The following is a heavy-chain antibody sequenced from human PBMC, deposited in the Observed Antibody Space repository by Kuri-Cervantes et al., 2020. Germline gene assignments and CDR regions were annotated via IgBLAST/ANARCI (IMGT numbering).Heavy chain of an antibody. D-gene: IGHD3-10*01. CDR3: AGEVTNRGY. Sequence: SETLSLTCTASGYSISSGSYWGWIRQPPGKVLEWIGSTYHSGSTYYNPSLKSRVTISVDTSKNQFSLKLSSVTAADTAVYYCAGEVTNRGYWGQGTLVTVSS. V-gene: IGHV4-38-2*02. CDR2: TYHSGST. CDR1: GYSISSGSY. J-gene: IGHJ4*02.